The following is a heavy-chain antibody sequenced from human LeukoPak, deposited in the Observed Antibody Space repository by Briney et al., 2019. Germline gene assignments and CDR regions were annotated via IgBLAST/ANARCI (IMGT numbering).Heavy chain of an antibody. J-gene: IGHJ4*02. CDR2: IYHSGST. Sequence: SETLSLTCAVSGGSISSDNWWSWVRQPPGKGLEWIGEIYHSGSTNYNPSLKSRVTISVDKSKNQFSLKLTSVTAADTAVYFCARGGGYATNFDYWGQGTLVTVSS. V-gene: IGHV4-4*02. CDR1: GGSISSDNW. D-gene: IGHD5-12*01. CDR3: ARGGGYATNFDY.